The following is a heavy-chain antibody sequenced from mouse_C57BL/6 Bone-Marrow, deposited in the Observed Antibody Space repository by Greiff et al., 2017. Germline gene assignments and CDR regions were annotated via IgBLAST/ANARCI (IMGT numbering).Heavy chain of an antibody. D-gene: IGHD1-2*01. V-gene: IGHV1-42*01. Sequence: EVQLQQPGPELVKPGASVKISCKASGYSFTGYYMNWVKQSPEKSLEWIGEINPSTGGTTYNQKFKAKATLTVDKSSSTAYMQLKSLTSEDSAVYYCANGHYYAMDYWGQGTSVTVSS. J-gene: IGHJ4*01. CDR2: INPSTGGT. CDR1: GYSFTGYY. CDR3: ANGHYYAMDY.